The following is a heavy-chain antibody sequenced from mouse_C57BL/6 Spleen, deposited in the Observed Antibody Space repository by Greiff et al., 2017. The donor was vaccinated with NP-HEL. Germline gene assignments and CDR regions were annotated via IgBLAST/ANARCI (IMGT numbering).Heavy chain of an antibody. CDR1: GYTFTDYN. V-gene: IGHV1-18*01. CDR2: INPNNGGT. CDR3: ARRTDSSGYGDAMDY. D-gene: IGHD3-2*02. Sequence: EVQLQQSGPELVKPGASVKIPCKASGYTFTDYNMDWVKQSHGKSLEWIGDINPNNGGTIYNQKFKGKATLTVDKSSSTAYMELRSLTSEDTAVYYCARRTDSSGYGDAMDYWGQGTSVTVSS. J-gene: IGHJ4*01.